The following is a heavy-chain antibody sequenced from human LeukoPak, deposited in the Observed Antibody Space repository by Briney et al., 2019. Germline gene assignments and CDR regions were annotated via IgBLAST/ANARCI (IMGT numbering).Heavy chain of an antibody. V-gene: IGHV4-39*07. Sequence: PSETLSLTCTVSGGSISSSSYYWGWIRQPPGKGLEWIGSIYYSGNTYYNPSLKSRVTISIDTSKNQFSLKLSSVTAADTAVYYCARDARVQKWFGELLKTTTYYFDYWGQGTLVTVSS. CDR1: GGSISSSSYY. CDR2: IYYSGNT. J-gene: IGHJ4*02. D-gene: IGHD3-10*01. CDR3: ARDARVQKWFGELLKTTTYYFDY.